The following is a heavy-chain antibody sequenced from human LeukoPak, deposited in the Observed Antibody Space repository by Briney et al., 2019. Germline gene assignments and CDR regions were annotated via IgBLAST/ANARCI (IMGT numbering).Heavy chain of an antibody. CDR3: ARGICTNGVCYRFDP. Sequence: SETLSLTCTVSGGSISSYYWSWIRQPPGKGLEWIGYIYYSGSTNYNPSLKSRVTISVDTSKNQFSLKLSSVTAADTAVYYCARGICTNGVCYRFDPWGQGTLVTVSS. D-gene: IGHD2-8*01. CDR1: GGSISSYY. CDR2: IYYSGST. V-gene: IGHV4-59*08. J-gene: IGHJ5*02.